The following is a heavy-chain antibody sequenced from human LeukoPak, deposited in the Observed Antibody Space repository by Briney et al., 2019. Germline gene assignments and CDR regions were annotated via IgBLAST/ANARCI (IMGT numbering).Heavy chain of an antibody. CDR2: ISGSGGTT. V-gene: IGHV3-11*01. J-gene: IGHJ4*02. CDR1: GFTFSDYY. CDR3: ARTKSFGVYYFDY. D-gene: IGHD3-3*01. Sequence: GGSLRLSCAASGFTFSDYYMSWIRQAPGKGLEWVSAISGSGGTTYYADSVKGRFTISRDNSKNTLYLQMNSLRAEDTAVYYCARTKSFGVYYFDYWGQGTLVTVSS.